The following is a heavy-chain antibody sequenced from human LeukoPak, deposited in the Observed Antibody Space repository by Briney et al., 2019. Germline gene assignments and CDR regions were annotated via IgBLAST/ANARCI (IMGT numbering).Heavy chain of an antibody. V-gene: IGHV3-30*18. Sequence: PGGSLRLSCAASGFTFSSYGMHWVRQAPGKGLEWVAVISYDGSNKYYADSVKGRFTISRDNSKNTLYLQMNSLRAEDTAVYYCAKELLWFGELFSGGVYWGQGTLVTVSS. D-gene: IGHD3-10*01. J-gene: IGHJ4*02. CDR2: ISYDGSNK. CDR3: AKELLWFGELFSGGVY. CDR1: GFTFSSYG.